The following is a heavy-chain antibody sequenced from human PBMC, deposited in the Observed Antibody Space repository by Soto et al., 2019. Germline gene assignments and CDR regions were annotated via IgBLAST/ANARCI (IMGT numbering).Heavy chain of an antibody. CDR1: GGTFRSYA. CDR3: ARVVAVSRNWFDP. Sequence: SVMVSCTASGGTFRSYAISWVRQAPGQGLEWMGGIIPIFGTANYAQKFQGRVTITADKSTSTAYMELSSLRSEDTAVYYCARVVAVSRNWFDPWGQGTLVTVSS. CDR2: IIPIFGTA. J-gene: IGHJ5*02. V-gene: IGHV1-69*06. D-gene: IGHD2-15*01.